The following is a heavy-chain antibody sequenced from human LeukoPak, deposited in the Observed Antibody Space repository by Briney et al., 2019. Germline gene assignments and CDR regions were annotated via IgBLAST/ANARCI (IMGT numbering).Heavy chain of an antibody. Sequence: GESLKISCAASGFNFSNYGMHWVRPAPGKGLEWVALIWFDGGNKYYADSVKGRFTISRDNSKDTLYLQINSLRAEDTAVYYCAKGGPRGASDCWGQGTLVTVSS. V-gene: IGHV3-33*06. CDR3: AKGGPRGASDC. D-gene: IGHD3-10*01. CDR1: GFNFSNYG. J-gene: IGHJ4*02. CDR2: IWFDGGNK.